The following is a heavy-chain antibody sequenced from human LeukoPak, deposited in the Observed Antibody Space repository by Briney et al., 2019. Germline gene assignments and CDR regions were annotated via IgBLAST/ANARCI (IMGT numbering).Heavy chain of an antibody. CDR3: AKVGKAARIIGTTSRYYYYYMDV. Sequence: GGSLRLSCAASGFTFSSYSMNWVRQAPGKGLEWVSTISGSGTSTYYADSVKGRFTISRDNSKNTLYLQMNSLRAEDTAVYYCAKVGKAARIIGTTSRYYYYYMDVWGKGTTVTISS. CDR2: ISGSGTST. J-gene: IGHJ6*03. D-gene: IGHD1-20*01. CDR1: GFTFSSYS. V-gene: IGHV3-23*01.